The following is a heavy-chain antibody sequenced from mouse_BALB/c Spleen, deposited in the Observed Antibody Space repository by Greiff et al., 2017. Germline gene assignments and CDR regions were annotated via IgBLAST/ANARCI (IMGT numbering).Heavy chain of an antibody. V-gene: IGHV5-4*02. J-gene: IGHJ2*01. CDR3: ARDGAQNYFDY. CDR2: ISDGGSYT. Sequence: EVQRVESGGGLVKPGGSLKLSCAASGFTFSDYYMYWVRQTPEKRLEWVATISDGGSYTYYPDSVKGRFTISRDNAKNNLYLQMSSLKSEDTAMYYCARDGAQNYFDYWGQGTTLTVSS. CDR1: GFTFSDYY.